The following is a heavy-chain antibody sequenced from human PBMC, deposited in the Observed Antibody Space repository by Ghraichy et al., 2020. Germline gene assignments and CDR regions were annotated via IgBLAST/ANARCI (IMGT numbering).Heavy chain of an antibody. J-gene: IGHJ4*02. CDR3: ARGGYTDYGSEPSIDY. V-gene: IGHV3-30*04. CDR1: GFSFSADA. Sequence: GGSLRLSCGASGFSFSADAMDWVRQAPGKGLEWVALISYDGSQKFYTDSVKGRFTISRENSKNTLYLQMNDLRAEDTAVFYCARGGYTDYGSEPSIDYWGQGTLVTVSS. CDR2: ISYDGSQK. D-gene: IGHD5-12*01.